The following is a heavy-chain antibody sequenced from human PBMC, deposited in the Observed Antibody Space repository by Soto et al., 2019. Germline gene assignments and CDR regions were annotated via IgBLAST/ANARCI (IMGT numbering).Heavy chain of an antibody. Sequence: SETLSLTCAVYGGSFSGYYWSWIRQPPGKGLEWIGYIYYSGSTNYNPSLKSRVTISVDTSKNQFSLKLSSVTAADTAVYYCARARDGYTHFDYWGQGTLVTVSS. CDR3: ARARDGYTHFDY. J-gene: IGHJ4*02. V-gene: IGHV4-59*08. CDR2: IYYSGST. CDR1: GGSFSGYY. D-gene: IGHD5-12*01.